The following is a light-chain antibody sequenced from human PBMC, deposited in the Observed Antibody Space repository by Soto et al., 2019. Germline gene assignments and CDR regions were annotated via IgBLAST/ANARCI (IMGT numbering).Light chain of an antibody. CDR1: QSVSSNY. CDR2: GAS. J-gene: IGKJ5*01. CDR3: QQYGSSPPLS. V-gene: IGKV3-20*01. Sequence: EIVLTQSPGTLSLSPGDRATLSCRASQSVSSNYLAWYQQKPGQAPRLLIYGASSRATGIPDRFSGSGSGTDFTLTISRLEPEDFAVYYCQQYGSSPPLSFGQGTRLEIK.